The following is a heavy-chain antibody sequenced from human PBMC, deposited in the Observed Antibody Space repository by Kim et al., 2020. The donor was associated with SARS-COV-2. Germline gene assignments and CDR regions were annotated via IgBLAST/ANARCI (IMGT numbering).Heavy chain of an antibody. Sequence: VQGRVTISQDKSKNTPYLQMHSLRAEDTAVYYCAPTMVRGVRNYYYGMDVWGQGTTVTVSS. D-gene: IGHD3-10*01. CDR3: APTMVRGVRNYYYGMDV. V-gene: IGHV3-23*01. J-gene: IGHJ6*02.